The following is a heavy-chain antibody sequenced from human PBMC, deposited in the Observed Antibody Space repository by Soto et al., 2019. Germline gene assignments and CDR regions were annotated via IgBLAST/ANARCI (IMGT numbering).Heavy chain of an antibody. Sequence: GGSLRLSCAASGFIFTTYAMHWVRQAPGKGLEWVAVISFDGSNEYYADSVQGRFTISRDNPNNTLSLLMHSLRPEDTAVYFCARDGGQWLPNRGFDYWGQGILVTVSS. J-gene: IGHJ4*02. CDR3: ARDGGQWLPNRGFDY. CDR1: GFIFTTYA. CDR2: ISFDGSNE. D-gene: IGHD6-19*01. V-gene: IGHV3-30-3*01.